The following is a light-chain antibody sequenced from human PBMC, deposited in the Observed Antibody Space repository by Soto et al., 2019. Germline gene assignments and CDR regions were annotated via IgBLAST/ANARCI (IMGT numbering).Light chain of an antibody. CDR3: QQYYSYPWT. V-gene: IGKV1-8*01. J-gene: IGKJ1*01. CDR2: AAS. Sequence: AIRMTQSPSSFSASTGDRVTITCRASQGISSYLAWYQQKPGKAPKLLIYAASTLQSGVPSRFSXXXXXXXXXXTISCLQSEDFATYYCQQYYSYPWTFGQGTKVEIK. CDR1: QGISSY.